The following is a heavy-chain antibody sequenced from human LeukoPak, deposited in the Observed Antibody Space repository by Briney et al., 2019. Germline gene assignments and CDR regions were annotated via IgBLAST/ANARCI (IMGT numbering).Heavy chain of an antibody. CDR2: IYYSGST. D-gene: IGHD2-15*01. J-gene: IGHJ4*02. V-gene: IGHV4-39*01. CDR1: GGSISSSSYY. Sequence: SETLSLTCTVSGGSISSSSYYWGWIRQPPGKGLEWIGSIYYSGSTYYNPSLKSRVTISVDTSKNQFSLKLSSVTAADTTVYYCARLRRYCVDYWGQGTLVTVSS. CDR3: ARLRRYCVDY.